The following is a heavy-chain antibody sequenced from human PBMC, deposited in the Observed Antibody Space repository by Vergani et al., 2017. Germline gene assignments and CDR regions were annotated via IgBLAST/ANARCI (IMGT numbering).Heavy chain of an antibody. V-gene: IGHV3-9*01. CDR2: ISWNSGSI. J-gene: IGHJ3*02. D-gene: IGHD3-3*01. CDR1: GFTFDDYA. CDR3: ARDHSTIFGSFDAFDI. Sequence: EVQLVESGGGLVQPGRSLRLSCAASGFTFDDYAMHWVRQAPGKGLEWVSGISWNSGSIGYADSVKGRFTISRDNAKNSLYLQMNSLRAEDTALYYCARDHSTIFGSFDAFDIWGQGTMVTVSS.